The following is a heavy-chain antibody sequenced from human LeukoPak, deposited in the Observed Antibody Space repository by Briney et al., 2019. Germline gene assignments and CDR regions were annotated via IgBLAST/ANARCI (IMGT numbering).Heavy chain of an antibody. V-gene: IGHV4-59*12. J-gene: IGHJ4*02. Sequence: SETLSLTCTVSGGSINNYYWSWIRQPPGKGLEWIGYIYSSGSTNYNPSLKSRVTISVDTSKNHFSLNLSSVTAADTAVYYCARGHRGYCSGGSCPNYDYWGQGTLVTVSS. CDR2: IYSSGST. CDR1: GGSINNYY. D-gene: IGHD2-15*01. CDR3: ARGHRGYCSGGSCPNYDY.